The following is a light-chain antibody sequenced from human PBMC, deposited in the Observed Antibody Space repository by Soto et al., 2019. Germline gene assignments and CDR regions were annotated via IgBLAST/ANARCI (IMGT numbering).Light chain of an antibody. CDR2: AAS. CDR3: QQSYRVPPRT. CDR1: QSISTY. V-gene: IGKV1-39*01. Sequence: DIQLTQSPSSLSASVGDTVTITCRASQSISTYLNWYQQKAGKGPNLLIYAASNLQSGVPSRFSGCASGTDFTLTISSLQLEDFATYYCQQSYRVPPRTFGQGTRVEMK. J-gene: IGKJ1*01.